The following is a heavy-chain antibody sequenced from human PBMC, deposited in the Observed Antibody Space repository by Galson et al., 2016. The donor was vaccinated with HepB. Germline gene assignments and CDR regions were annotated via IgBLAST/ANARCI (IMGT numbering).Heavy chain of an antibody. CDR2: ISGSGNKT. D-gene: IGHD6-13*01. CDR3: AKRAAATGAY. J-gene: IGHJ4*02. CDR1: GFTFSSYA. V-gene: IGHV3-23*01. Sequence: SLRLSCAASGFTFSSYAMSWVRQAPGKGLEWVSAISGSGNKTYYADSVKGRFTISRDNSKNTLYLQMNNLRVEDTAVYYCAKRAAATGAYWGPGTLVTVSS.